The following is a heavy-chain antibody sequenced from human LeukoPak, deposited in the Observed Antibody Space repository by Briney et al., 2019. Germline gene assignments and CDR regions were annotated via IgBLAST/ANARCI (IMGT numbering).Heavy chain of an antibody. Sequence: KPSETLSLTCTVSGGSISSYYWSWIRQPPGKGLEWIGYIYYSGSTNYNPSLKSRVTISVDTSKNQFSLKLSSVTAADTAVYYCARAMFQSRVYYYDSSGYYGDDAFDIWGQGTMVTVSS. CDR1: GGSISSYY. CDR2: IYYSGST. J-gene: IGHJ3*02. D-gene: IGHD3-22*01. CDR3: ARAMFQSRVYYYDSSGYYGDDAFDI. V-gene: IGHV4-59*01.